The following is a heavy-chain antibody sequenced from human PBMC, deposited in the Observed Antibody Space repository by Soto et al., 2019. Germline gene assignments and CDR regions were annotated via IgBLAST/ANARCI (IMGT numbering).Heavy chain of an antibody. CDR1: GFSFGDYA. Sequence: DVQLVESGGGLVQPGRSLRLSCEVSGFSFGDYAMHWVRQAPGTGLEWVSGIFWNSGTIAYADSVKGRFTISRDNAKKSLYLQMNRLSPEDAALYYCAKGKSTGVKCYSDYMDVWGKGTTVTVSS. D-gene: IGHD7-27*01. J-gene: IGHJ6*03. V-gene: IGHV3-9*01. CDR3: AKGKSTGVKCYSDYMDV. CDR2: IFWNSGTI.